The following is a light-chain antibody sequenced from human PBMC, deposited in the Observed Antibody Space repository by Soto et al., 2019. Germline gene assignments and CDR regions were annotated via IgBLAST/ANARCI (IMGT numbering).Light chain of an antibody. V-gene: IGKV3-20*01. CDR1: QYINAR. CDR2: DAS. J-gene: IGKJ1*01. Sequence: EIVLTQSPATLSSCPGDRVTLSCRASQYINARLAWYQHRPGQAPRLLISDASNRAADIPDRFSGSGSGTDFTLTINRLEPEDFAVYYCQQYAGSPRTFGQGTKVDIK. CDR3: QQYAGSPRT.